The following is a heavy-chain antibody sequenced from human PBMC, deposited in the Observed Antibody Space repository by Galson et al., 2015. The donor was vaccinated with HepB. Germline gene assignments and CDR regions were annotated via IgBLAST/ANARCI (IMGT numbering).Heavy chain of an antibody. Sequence: SVKVSCKASGYTFTSYAMHWVRQAPGQRLEWMGWINAGNGNTKYSQKFQGRVTITRDTSASTAYMELSSLRSEDTAVYYCARDDSLMVAAAGPSRYYYYGMDVWGQGTTVTVSS. J-gene: IGHJ6*02. D-gene: IGHD6-13*01. CDR1: GYTFTSYA. CDR3: ARDDSLMVAAAGPSRYYYYGMDV. CDR2: INAGNGNT. V-gene: IGHV1-3*01.